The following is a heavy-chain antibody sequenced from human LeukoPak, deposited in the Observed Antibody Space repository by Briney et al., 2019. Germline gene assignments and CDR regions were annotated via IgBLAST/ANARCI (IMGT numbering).Heavy chain of an antibody. CDR3: ARDTPGIGIDY. J-gene: IGHJ4*02. Sequence: GGSLRLSCAASGFSFSTHWMHWVRQAPGKGLLWVSHINSDGSDTGYADSVKGRFTISRDNADNTLYLQMNSLRAEDTAVYFCARDTPGIGIDYWGQGTLVTVYS. CDR2: INSDGSDT. V-gene: IGHV3-74*01. D-gene: IGHD1-1*01. CDR1: GFSFSTHW.